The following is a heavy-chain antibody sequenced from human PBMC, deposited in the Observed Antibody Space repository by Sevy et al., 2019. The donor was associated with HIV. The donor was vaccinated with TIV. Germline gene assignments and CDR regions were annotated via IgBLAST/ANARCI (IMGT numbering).Heavy chain of an antibody. V-gene: IGHV3-30-3*01. CDR3: ARSRSYYDFWSGYGGYFDY. J-gene: IGHJ4*02. D-gene: IGHD3-3*01. Sequence: GGSLRLSCAASGFTFSSYAMHWVRQAPGKGLEWVAVISYDGSNKYYADSVKGRFTISRDNSKNTLYLQMNSLRAEDTAVYYSARSRSYYDFWSGYGGYFDYWGQGTLVTVSS. CDR2: ISYDGSNK. CDR1: GFTFSSYA.